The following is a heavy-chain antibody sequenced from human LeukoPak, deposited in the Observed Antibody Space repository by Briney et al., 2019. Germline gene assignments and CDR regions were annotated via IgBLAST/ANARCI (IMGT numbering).Heavy chain of an antibody. CDR2: INPNSGGT. CDR3: AREWELQRLGFDY. Sequence: GASVKVSCKASGYTFTGYYMHWVRQAPGQGLEWMGWINPNSGGTNYAQKFQGRVTMTRDTSISTAYMELSRLRSDDTAVYYCAREWELQRLGFDYWGQGTLVTVSS. CDR1: GYTFTGYY. D-gene: IGHD1-26*01. V-gene: IGHV1-2*02. J-gene: IGHJ4*02.